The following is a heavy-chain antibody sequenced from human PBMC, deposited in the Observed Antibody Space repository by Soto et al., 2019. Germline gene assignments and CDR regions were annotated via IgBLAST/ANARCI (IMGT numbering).Heavy chain of an antibody. D-gene: IGHD6-19*01. Sequence: PSETLSLTCTVSVGSISSYYWSWIRQPPGKGLEWIGYIYYSGSTNYNPSLKSRVTISVDTSKNQFSLKLSSVTAADTAVYYCARPRYRYSSGWYAIDYWGQGTLVTVSS. V-gene: IGHV4-59*08. CDR3: ARPRYRYSSGWYAIDY. CDR1: VGSISSYY. CDR2: IYYSGST. J-gene: IGHJ4*02.